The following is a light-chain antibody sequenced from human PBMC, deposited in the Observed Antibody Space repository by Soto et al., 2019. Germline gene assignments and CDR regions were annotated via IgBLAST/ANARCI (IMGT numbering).Light chain of an antibody. Sequence: QLVLTQSPSASASLGASVKLTCTLSSGHSSYAIAWHQQQPEKGPRYLMKLNSDGSHSKGDGIPDRFSGSSSGAERYLTISSLQSEDEADYYCQTWGTGHVVFGGGTKLTGL. CDR1: SGHSSYA. V-gene: IGLV4-69*01. CDR2: LNSDGSH. J-gene: IGLJ2*01. CDR3: QTWGTGHVV.